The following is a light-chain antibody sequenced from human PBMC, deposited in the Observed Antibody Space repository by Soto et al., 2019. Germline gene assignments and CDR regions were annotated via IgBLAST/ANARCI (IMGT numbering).Light chain of an antibody. J-gene: IGKJ4*01. CDR3: QQYNSWPPLT. CDR2: DAF. Sequence: EVVMTQSPATLSVSPGERATLSCRASQSVGSKLAWYQQKPGQAPRLLIFDAFTRATGIPARFSGSGSGTEFTLFISSLQAEEFAVYYCQQYNSWPPLTFGGGTKVEI. V-gene: IGKV3-15*01. CDR1: QSVGSK.